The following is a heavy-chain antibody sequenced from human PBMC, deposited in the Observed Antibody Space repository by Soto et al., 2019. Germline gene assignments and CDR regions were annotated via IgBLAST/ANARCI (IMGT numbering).Heavy chain of an antibody. Sequence: QVQLVESGGGVVPPGRSLRLSCTASGFTFNTYAFHWVRQAPGKGLEWVAVLSADANNKYYADSVKGRFTISRDNSKSTLYLQMNSLRAEDTAVYYCARDLRKLRYFDYWGQGTLVTVSS. CDR3: ARDLRKLRYFDY. V-gene: IGHV3-30-3*01. CDR2: LSADANNK. D-gene: IGHD3-9*01. J-gene: IGHJ4*02. CDR1: GFTFNTYA.